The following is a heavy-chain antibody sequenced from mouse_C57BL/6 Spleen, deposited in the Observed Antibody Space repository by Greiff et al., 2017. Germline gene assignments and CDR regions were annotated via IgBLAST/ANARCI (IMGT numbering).Heavy chain of an antibody. CDR1: GYTFTSYW. CDR3: ARAEWDSTTMDY. V-gene: IGHV1-53*01. Sequence: QVQLQQPGTELVKPGASVKLSCKASGYTFTSYWMHWVKQRPGQGLEWIGNINPSNGGTNYNEKFKSKATLTVDKSSSTAYMQLSSLTSEDSAVYDCARAEWDSTTMDYWGQGASVTVSS. CDR2: INPSNGGT. J-gene: IGHJ4*01. D-gene: IGHD3-3*01.